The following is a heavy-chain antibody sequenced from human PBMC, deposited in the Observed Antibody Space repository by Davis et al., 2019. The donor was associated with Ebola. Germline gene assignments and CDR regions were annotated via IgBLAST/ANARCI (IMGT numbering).Heavy chain of an antibody. CDR3: VKKGGKDV. V-gene: IGHV3-9*01. CDR2: ISWTSGTI. J-gene: IGHJ6*04. D-gene: IGHD3-16*01. Sequence: GGSLRLSCAASGFTFDNYAMHWVRQAPGKGLEWVQGISWTSGTIGYANSVKGRFTIPRDNAKNSLYLQMNSLRADDTALYFCVKKGGKDVWGKGTTVTVSS. CDR1: GFTFDNYA.